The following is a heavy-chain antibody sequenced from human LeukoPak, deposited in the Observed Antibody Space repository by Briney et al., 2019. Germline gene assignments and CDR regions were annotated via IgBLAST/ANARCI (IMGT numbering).Heavy chain of an antibody. CDR1: GFTFSGYS. CDR3: ARDYSSSPSRYCMDV. D-gene: IGHD6-6*01. V-gene: IGHV3-21*01. Sequence: PGGSLRLSCAASGFTFSGYSMNWVRQAPGKGLEWVSSISSGSTYIYYAESVKGRFTISRDNAKNSLFLQMNSLRAEDTAVYYCARDYSSSPSRYCMDVWGQGTTVTVSS. CDR2: ISSGSTYI. J-gene: IGHJ6*03.